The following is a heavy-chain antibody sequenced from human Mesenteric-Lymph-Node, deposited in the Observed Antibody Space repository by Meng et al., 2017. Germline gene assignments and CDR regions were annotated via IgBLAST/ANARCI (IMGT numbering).Heavy chain of an antibody. CDR3: ARGGGCSSSSCDLDY. Sequence: QVQESGPGLIMQSETLSLHCIVSGAAIGSGNWCNCVRQPQGKWLEWIGDIYHSGSTNYNPSLKSRVTISVDKSKNQFSLKLSSVTAADTAMYYCARGGGCSSSSCDLDYWGQGVLVTVSS. CDR2: IYHSGST. J-gene: IGHJ4*02. V-gene: IGHV4-4*02. D-gene: IGHD2-2*01. CDR1: GAAIGSGNW.